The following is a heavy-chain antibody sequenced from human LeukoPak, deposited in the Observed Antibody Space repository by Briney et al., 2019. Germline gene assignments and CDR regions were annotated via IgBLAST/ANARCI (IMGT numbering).Heavy chain of an antibody. CDR1: GYTFIGYY. D-gene: IGHD2-2*01. CDR3: ARGSDIVVIDI. V-gene: IGHV1-2*02. CDR2: INPNSGGT. J-gene: IGHJ3*02. Sequence: ASVKASCKASGYTFIGYYMHWVRQAPGQGLEWMGWINPNSGGTNYAQKFQGRVTMTRDTSISTAYMELSRLSSDDTAVYYCARGSDIVVIDIWGRGTMVTVSS.